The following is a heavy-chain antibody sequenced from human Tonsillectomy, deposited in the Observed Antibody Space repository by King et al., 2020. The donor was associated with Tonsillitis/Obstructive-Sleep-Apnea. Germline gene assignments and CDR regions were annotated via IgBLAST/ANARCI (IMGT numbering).Heavy chain of an antibody. D-gene: IGHD2-2*01. CDR1: GYXXTXYX. Sequence: QLVQSGSELKKPGASVKVSCKASGYXXTXYXMNWVRQAPGQGLEWMGWINTNTGNPTYAQGFTGRFVFSLDTSVSTTYLQISSLKAEDTAVYYCARDPXXXVVXXAAXGXDAXXXWGXXTMVTV. J-gene: IGHJ3*01. CDR2: INTNTGNP. V-gene: IGHV7-4-1*02. CDR3: ARDPXXXVVXXAAXGXDAXXX.